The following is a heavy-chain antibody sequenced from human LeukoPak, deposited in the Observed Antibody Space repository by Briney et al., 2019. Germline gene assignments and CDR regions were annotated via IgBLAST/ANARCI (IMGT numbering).Heavy chain of an antibody. CDR3: ARDLRLDYDRRYYYGMDV. J-gene: IGHJ6*02. V-gene: IGHV3-48*02. Sequence: GGSLRLSCAASGFTFSSYSMNWVRQAPGKGLEWVSYISSSSSTIYYADSVKGRFTISRDNAKNSLYLQMNSLRDEDTAVYYCARDLRLDYDRRYYYGMDVWGQGTTVTVSS. CDR2: ISSSSSTI. CDR1: GFTFSSYS. D-gene: IGHD3-16*01.